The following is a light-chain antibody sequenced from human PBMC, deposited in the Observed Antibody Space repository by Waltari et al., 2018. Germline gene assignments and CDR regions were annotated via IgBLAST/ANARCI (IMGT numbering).Light chain of an antibody. J-gene: IGKJ2*01. Sequence: AIRMTQSPSSLPPSTGDRVTTTCRASQGISSYLAWYQQKPGKAPKLLIYAASTLQSGVPSRFSGSGSGTDFTLTISCLQSEDFATYYCQQYYSYPYTFGQGTKLEIK. CDR1: QGISSY. CDR2: AAS. CDR3: QQYYSYPYT. V-gene: IGKV1-8*01.